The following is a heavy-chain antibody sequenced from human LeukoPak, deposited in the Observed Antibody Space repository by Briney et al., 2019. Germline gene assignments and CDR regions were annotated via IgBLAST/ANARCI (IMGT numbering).Heavy chain of an antibody. D-gene: IGHD2-15*01. CDR3: ARVDSALPFDY. CDR2: IIPIFGKA. J-gene: IGHJ4*02. V-gene: IGHV1-69*13. CDR1: GGTFSSYA. Sequence: EATVKVSCKASGGTFSSYAISWVRQAPGQGLEWMGGIIPIFGKANYAQKFQGRVTITADESTSTAYMELSSLRSEDTAVYYCARVDSALPFDYWGQGTLVTVSS.